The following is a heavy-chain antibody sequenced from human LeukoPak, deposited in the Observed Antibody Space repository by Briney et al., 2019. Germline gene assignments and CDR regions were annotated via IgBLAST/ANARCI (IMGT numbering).Heavy chain of an antibody. Sequence: SETLSLXCTVSGYSISSGYYWGWIPQPPGKGLEWIGSIYHSGSTYYNPSLKSRVTISVDTSKNQFSLKLSSVTAADTAVYYCARYYYDSSGYYGGSAFDIWGQGTMVTVSS. D-gene: IGHD3-22*01. CDR1: GYSISSGYY. J-gene: IGHJ3*02. CDR2: IYHSGST. V-gene: IGHV4-38-2*02. CDR3: ARYYYDSSGYYGGSAFDI.